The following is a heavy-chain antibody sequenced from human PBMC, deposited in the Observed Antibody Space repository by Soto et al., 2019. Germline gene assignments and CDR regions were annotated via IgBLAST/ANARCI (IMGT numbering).Heavy chain of an antibody. D-gene: IGHD6-13*01. CDR2: ISAYNGNT. Sequence: QVQLVQSGAVVKKPGASVKVSCKASGYTFTSYGISWVRQAPGQGLEWMGWISAYNGNTNYAQKLQGRVTMTTDTSTSTAYMELRSLRSDDTAVYYCARVGYLAAAGPYYYYGMDVWGQGTTVTVSS. V-gene: IGHV1-18*04. CDR1: GYTFTSYG. CDR3: ARVGYLAAAGPYYYYGMDV. J-gene: IGHJ6*02.